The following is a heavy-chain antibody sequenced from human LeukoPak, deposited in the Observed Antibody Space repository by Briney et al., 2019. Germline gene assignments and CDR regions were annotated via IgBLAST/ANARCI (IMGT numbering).Heavy chain of an antibody. CDR2: IYTSGST. J-gene: IGHJ5*02. D-gene: IGHD3-9*01. Sequence: SETLSLTCTVSGGSISSGSYYWSWLRQPAGKGLEWIGRIYTSGSTNYNPSLKSRVTISVATSKSQLSLTLSSVTAADTAVYYCARDRLRYFDWLHGGGWWFDPWGQGTLVTVSS. CDR3: ARDRLRYFDWLHGGGWWFDP. V-gene: IGHV4-61*02. CDR1: GGSISSGSYY.